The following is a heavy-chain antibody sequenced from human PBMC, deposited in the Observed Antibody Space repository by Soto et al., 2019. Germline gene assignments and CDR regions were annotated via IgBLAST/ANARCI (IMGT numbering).Heavy chain of an antibody. D-gene: IGHD3-3*01. V-gene: IGHV4-31*03. Sequence: QVQLQESGPGLVKPSQTLSLTCTVSGGSISSGGYYWSWIRQHPGKGLEWIGYIYYSGSTYYNPSLKSRVTISVDTSKDQFSLKLSSVTAADTAVYYCAREKGITIFGVVIRGAFDIWGQGTMVTVSS. CDR3: AREKGITIFGVVIRGAFDI. J-gene: IGHJ3*02. CDR1: GGSISSGGYY. CDR2: IYYSGST.